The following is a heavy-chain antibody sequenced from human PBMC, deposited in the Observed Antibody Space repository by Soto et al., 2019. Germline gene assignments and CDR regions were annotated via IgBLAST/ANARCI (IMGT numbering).Heavy chain of an antibody. CDR2: ISSSSSYI. CDR3: AKGFYDSSGNHPHWFDP. J-gene: IGHJ5*02. D-gene: IGHD3-22*01. Sequence: VGSLRLSCAASGFTFSSYSMNWVRQAPGKGLEWVSSISSSSSYIYYADSVKGRFTISRDNSKNTLYLQMNSLRAEDTAVYYCAKGFYDSSGNHPHWFDPWGQGTLVTVSS. V-gene: IGHV3-21*04. CDR1: GFTFSSYS.